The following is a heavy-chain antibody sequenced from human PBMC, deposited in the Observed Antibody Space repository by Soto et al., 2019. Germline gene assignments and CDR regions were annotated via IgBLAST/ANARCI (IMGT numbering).Heavy chain of an antibody. CDR3: ARDRRRDDSSGYPTGNWCDP. CDR2: IIPIFGTA. V-gene: IGHV1-69*01. CDR1: GGTFSSYA. Sequence: QVQLVQSGAEVKKPGSSVKVSCKASGGTFSSYAISWVRQAPGQGLEWMGGIIPIFGTANYAQKFQGRVTITADESTSTAYMELSSLRSEDTAVYYCARDRRRDDSSGYPTGNWCDPWGQGTLVTVSS. D-gene: IGHD3-22*01. J-gene: IGHJ5*02.